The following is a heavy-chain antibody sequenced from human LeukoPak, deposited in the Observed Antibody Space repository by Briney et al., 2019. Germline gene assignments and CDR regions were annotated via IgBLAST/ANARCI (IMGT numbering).Heavy chain of an antibody. D-gene: IGHD1-26*01. Sequence: GGSLRLSCAASGFTFNSYAMSWVRQAPEKGLEWVATISGSGGGTYCADSVKGRFTISRDDSKNTLYLQMNSLRAEDTAVYYCAKDLGRYRNNYFDYWGQGTLVTVSS. J-gene: IGHJ4*02. CDR1: GFTFNSYA. CDR2: ISGSGGGT. V-gene: IGHV3-23*01. CDR3: AKDLGRYRNNYFDY.